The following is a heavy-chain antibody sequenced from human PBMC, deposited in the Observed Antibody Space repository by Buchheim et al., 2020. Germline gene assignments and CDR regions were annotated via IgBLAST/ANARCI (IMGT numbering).Heavy chain of an antibody. Sequence: QVQLVESGGGVVQPGRSLRLSCAASGFTFSSYAMHWVRQAPGKGLEWVAVISYDGSNKYYANSVKGRFTISRDNSKNTLYLQMNSLRAEDTAVYYCVRDRCSGGSCYYFQHWGQGTL. CDR2: ISYDGSNK. J-gene: IGHJ1*01. D-gene: IGHD2-15*01. CDR3: VRDRCSGGSCYYFQH. V-gene: IGHV3-30*04. CDR1: GFTFSSYA.